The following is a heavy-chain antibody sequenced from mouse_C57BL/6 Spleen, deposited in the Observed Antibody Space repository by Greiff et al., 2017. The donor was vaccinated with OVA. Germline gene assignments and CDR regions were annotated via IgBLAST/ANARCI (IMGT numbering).Heavy chain of an antibody. D-gene: IGHD1-1*02. CDR3: AIWAYYAMDY. J-gene: IGHJ4*01. CDR1: GYTFTDYN. Sequence: EVQLQQSGPELVKPGASVKMSCKASGYTFTDYNMHWVKQSHGKSLEWIGYINPNNGGTSYNQKFKGKGTLTVNKSSSTAYMELRSLTSEDSAVYYCAIWAYYAMDYWGQGTSVTVSS. V-gene: IGHV1-22*01. CDR2: INPNNGGT.